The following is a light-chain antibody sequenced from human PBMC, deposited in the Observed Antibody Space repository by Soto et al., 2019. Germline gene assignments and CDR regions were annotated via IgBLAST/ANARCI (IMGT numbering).Light chain of an antibody. CDR2: GAS. Sequence: EIVMTQSPATLSVSPGERATLSCRASQSISSHLAWYQQKPGQAPRLLIHGASTRATGIPARFSGSGSGTEFTLVISSLQSEDVAVYYCQQYHYWWAFGQGTKVDIK. V-gene: IGKV3-15*01. CDR3: QQYHYWWA. CDR1: QSISSH. J-gene: IGKJ1*01.